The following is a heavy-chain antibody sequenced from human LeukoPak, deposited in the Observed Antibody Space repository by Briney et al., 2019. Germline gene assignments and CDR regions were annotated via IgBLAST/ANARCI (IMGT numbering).Heavy chain of an antibody. J-gene: IGHJ4*02. CDR1: GRSINNSY. CDR2: IYHSGST. D-gene: IGHD3-22*01. V-gene: IGHV4-38-2*02. CDR3: ARDTPGTDYYDSSGSADY. Sequence: SETLSLTCTVSGRSINNSYWTWIRQPPGKGLEWVGSIYHSGSTYYNPSLKSRVTISVDTSKNQFSLKLSSVTAADTAVYYCARDTPGTDYYDSSGSADYWGQGTLVTVSS.